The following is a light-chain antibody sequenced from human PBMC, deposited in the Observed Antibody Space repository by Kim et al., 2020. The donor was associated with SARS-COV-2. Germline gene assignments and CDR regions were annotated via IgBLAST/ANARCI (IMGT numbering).Light chain of an antibody. J-gene: IGLJ2*01. Sequence: APGQTARITCGGNNIGSKSMHWYLQKPGQAPVLVIYYDSDRPSGIPERFSGSSSGNTATLTISRVEAGDEADYYCQVWDSSSHHVVFGGGTQLTVL. CDR1: NIGSKS. V-gene: IGLV3-21*04. CDR2: YDS. CDR3: QVWDSSSHHVV.